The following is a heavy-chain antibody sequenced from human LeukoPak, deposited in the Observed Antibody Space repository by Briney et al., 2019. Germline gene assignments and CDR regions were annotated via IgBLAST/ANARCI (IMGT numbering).Heavy chain of an antibody. CDR1: GFTFSSYA. CDR2: ISGSGGST. Sequence: GGSLRLSCAASGFTFSSYAMSWVRQAPGKGLEWGSAISGSGGSTYYADSVKGRFTISRDNSKNTLYLQMNSLRAEDTAVYYCAKVPRFLEWLSLDYWGQGTLVTVSS. CDR3: AKVPRFLEWLSLDY. D-gene: IGHD3-3*01. J-gene: IGHJ4*02. V-gene: IGHV3-23*01.